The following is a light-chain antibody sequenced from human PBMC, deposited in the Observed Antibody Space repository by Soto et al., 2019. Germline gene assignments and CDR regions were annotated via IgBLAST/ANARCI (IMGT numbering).Light chain of an antibody. J-gene: IGLJ1*01. CDR1: SSDVGGYNY. CDR2: EVS. Sequence: QSALTQPASVSGSPGQSITISCTGTSSDVGGYNYVSWYQQHPGKAPKLMIYEVSNRPSGVSYRFSGSKSGNTAALTISGRQAEDEADYYFSAHTGSNTRVFGTGSKLTAL. CDR3: SAHTGSNTRV. V-gene: IGLV2-14*01.